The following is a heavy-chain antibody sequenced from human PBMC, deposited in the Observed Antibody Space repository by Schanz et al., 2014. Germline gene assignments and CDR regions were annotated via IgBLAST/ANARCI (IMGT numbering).Heavy chain of an antibody. J-gene: IGHJ4*02. V-gene: IGHV3-72*01. CDR2: VRNRRNSGII. Sequence: EVQLVESGGGLVQPGGSLRLSCAVSGFTVSDHYMDWVRQAPGKGLEWLGRVRNRRNSGIIEYAASVEGRFTISRDESKNSVYLQMNSLQTDDTAVYYCFSMHYGNSVYWGQGTLVTVSS. D-gene: IGHD1-7*01. CDR3: FSMHYGNSVY. CDR1: GFTVSDHY.